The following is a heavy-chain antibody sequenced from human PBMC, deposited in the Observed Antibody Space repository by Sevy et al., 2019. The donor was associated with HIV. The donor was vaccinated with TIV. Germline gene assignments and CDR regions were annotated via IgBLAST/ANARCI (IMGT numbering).Heavy chain of an antibody. V-gene: IGHV3-74*01. CDR3: VRDFRASDY. Sequence: GGSLRLSCAASGFTFSNYWIHWIRQAPGKGLVWLSCTSGDGTVTNYADSVKGRFTISRDNAKNTLYLQMHSLRAEDTAVYYCVRDFRASDYWGQRTLVTVSS. CDR1: GFTFSNYW. CDR2: TSGDGTVT. J-gene: IGHJ4*02.